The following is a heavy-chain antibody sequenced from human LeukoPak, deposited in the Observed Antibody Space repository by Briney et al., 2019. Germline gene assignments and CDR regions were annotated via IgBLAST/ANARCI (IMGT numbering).Heavy chain of an antibody. Sequence: PGGSLRLSCAASGFTFSSYSMNWVRQAPGKGLEWVSYISSSSSTIYYADSVKGRFTISRDNAKNSLYLQMNSLRAEDTAIYYCARERYYYDTSSYFDYWGQGTLVTVSS. CDR1: GFTFSSYS. CDR3: ARERYYYDTSSYFDY. J-gene: IGHJ4*02. CDR2: ISSSSSTI. V-gene: IGHV3-48*04. D-gene: IGHD3-22*01.